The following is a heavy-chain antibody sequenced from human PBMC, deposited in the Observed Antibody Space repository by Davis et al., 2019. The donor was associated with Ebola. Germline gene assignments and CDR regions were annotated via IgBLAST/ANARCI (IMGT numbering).Heavy chain of an antibody. CDR2: ISSSSSYI. J-gene: IGHJ4*02. CDR3: ARAGAMTTVTTF. CDR1: RFTFSSYA. V-gene: IGHV3-21*04. Sequence: GESLKIPCAASRFTFSSYAMSWVRQAPGKGLEWVSSISSSSSYIYYADSVKGRFTISRDNAKNSLYLQMNSLRAEDTAVYYCARAGAMTTVTTFWGQGTLVTVSS. D-gene: IGHD4-17*01.